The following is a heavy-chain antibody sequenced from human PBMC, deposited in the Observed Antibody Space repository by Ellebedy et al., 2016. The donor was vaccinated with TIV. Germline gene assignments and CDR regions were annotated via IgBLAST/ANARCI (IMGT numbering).Heavy chain of an antibody. D-gene: IGHD1-26*01. Sequence: PGGSLRLSCTGSGFTFGDYAMSWFRQAPGKGLEWVGFIRSKAYGGTTEYAASVKGRFSISRDDSKSIAYLQMNSLKTEDTAMYYCTTDNSETYGLAHWGQGTPVTVSS. CDR2: IRSKAYGGTT. J-gene: IGHJ5*02. CDR3: TTDNSETYGLAH. V-gene: IGHV3-49*03. CDR1: GFTFGDYA.